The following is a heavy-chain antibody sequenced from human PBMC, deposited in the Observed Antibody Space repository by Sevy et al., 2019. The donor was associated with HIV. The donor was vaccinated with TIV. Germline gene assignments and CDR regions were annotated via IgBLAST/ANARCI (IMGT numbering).Heavy chain of an antibody. V-gene: IGHV3-11*01. CDR2: VSSSGSTI. CDR3: GGDRISVYDYHAFDI. CDR1: GFTFSDYY. D-gene: IGHD5-12*01. J-gene: IGHJ3*02. Sequence: GGSLRLSCAASGFTFSDYYMSWIRQAPGKGLEWVSYVSSSGSTIYYAGPVKGRLTITRNNATNTLYLQMNSLRAEDTAVNYCGGDRISVYDYHAFDIWGQGTMVTVSS.